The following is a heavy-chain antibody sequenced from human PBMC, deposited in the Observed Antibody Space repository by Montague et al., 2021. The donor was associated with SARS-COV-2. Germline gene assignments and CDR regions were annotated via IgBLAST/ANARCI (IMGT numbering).Heavy chain of an antibody. J-gene: IGHJ3*01. CDR2: ITHNTGA. CDR3: ARGQVTVFGVLIMLPAAGPLDV. Sequence: SETLSLTCSVYGGSFSDYYWSWVRQPPGKGLEWIGEITHNTGASSNPSLKSQVSISVDTSKSQFSLRLTFVTAADTGVYYCARGQVTVFGVLIMLPAAGPLDVWGQGTKVTVSS. CDR1: GGSFSDYY. D-gene: IGHD3-3*01. V-gene: IGHV4-34*01.